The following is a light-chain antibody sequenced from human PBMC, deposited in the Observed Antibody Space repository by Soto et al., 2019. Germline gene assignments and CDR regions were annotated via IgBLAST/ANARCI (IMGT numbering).Light chain of an antibody. CDR3: QQYNNWPRT. CDR2: GAS. Sequence: ERVMTQSPATLSVSPGERATLSCRASQSVSSNLAWYQQKPGQAPRLLIYGASTRATGIPARFSGSGSGTDFTLTISSLQSEDFAVYYCQQYNNWPRTFGQGTKVDI. J-gene: IGKJ1*01. V-gene: IGKV3-15*01. CDR1: QSVSSN.